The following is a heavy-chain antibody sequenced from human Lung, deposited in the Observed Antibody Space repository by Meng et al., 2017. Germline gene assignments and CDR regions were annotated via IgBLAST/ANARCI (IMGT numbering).Heavy chain of an antibody. J-gene: IGHJ4*02. V-gene: IGHV4-34*01. CDR2: INHSGST. Sequence: QVQLQQVGAGLVKPSETLSLTCFVSGGSFSDYYWSWIRQPPGKGLEWIGEINHSGSTNYNPSLESRATISVDTSQNNLSLKLSSVTAADSAVYYCARGPTTMAHDFDYWGQGTLVTVSS. CDR3: ARGPTTMAHDFDY. D-gene: IGHD4-11*01. CDR1: GGSFSDYY.